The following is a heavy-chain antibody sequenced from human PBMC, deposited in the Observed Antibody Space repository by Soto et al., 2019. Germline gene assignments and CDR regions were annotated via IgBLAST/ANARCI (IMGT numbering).Heavy chain of an antibody. Sequence: SETLSLTCAVYGLSFSGYYWSWIRQPPGKGLEWIGEINHSGSTNYNPSLKSRVTISVDTSKNQFSLKLSSVTAADTAVYYCARGRPFIAARRVGWFDPWGQGTLVTVSS. CDR2: INHSGST. CDR3: ARGRPFIAARRVGWFDP. CDR1: GLSFSGYY. D-gene: IGHD6-6*01. V-gene: IGHV4-34*01. J-gene: IGHJ5*02.